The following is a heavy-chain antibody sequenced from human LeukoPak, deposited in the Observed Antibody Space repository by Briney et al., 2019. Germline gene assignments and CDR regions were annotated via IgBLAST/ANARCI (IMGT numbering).Heavy chain of an antibody. Sequence: QPGGSLRLSCAASGFTFSSFWMHWVRQAPGKGLVWVSRIKSDGSTNYADSVKGRFTISRDNAKNTVSLQMNSLRVEDTGVYYCARAPSEIGGYYPEYFRHWGQGTLVTVSS. V-gene: IGHV3-74*01. CDR3: ARAPSEIGGYYPEYFRH. CDR1: GFTFSSFW. D-gene: IGHD3-22*01. CDR2: IKSDGST. J-gene: IGHJ1*01.